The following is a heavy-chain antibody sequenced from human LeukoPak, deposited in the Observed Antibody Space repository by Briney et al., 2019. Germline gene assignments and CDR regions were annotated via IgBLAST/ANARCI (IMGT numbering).Heavy chain of an antibody. D-gene: IGHD6-19*01. J-gene: IGHJ4*02. Sequence: PSETLSLTCTVSGGSISSSSYYWGWIRQPQGKGLGWIGSIYYSGSTYYNPSLKSRVTISVDTSKNQFSLKLSSVTAADTAVYYCARDPGYSSGWYYFDYWGQGTLVTVSS. CDR1: GGSISSSSYY. CDR2: IYYSGST. CDR3: ARDPGYSSGWYYFDY. V-gene: IGHV4-39*07.